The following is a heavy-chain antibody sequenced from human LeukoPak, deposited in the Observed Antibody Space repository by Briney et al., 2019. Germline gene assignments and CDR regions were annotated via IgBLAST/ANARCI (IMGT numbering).Heavy chain of an antibody. V-gene: IGHV1-46*01. Sequence: ASVKASCKASGYTFTSYYMHWVRQAPGQGLEWMGIINPSGGSTSYAQKFQGRVTMTRDTSTSTVYMELSSLRSEDTAVYYCARDMSPPSSGYYYRRFQHWGQGTLVTVSS. D-gene: IGHD3-22*01. CDR1: GYTFTSYY. J-gene: IGHJ1*01. CDR2: INPSGGST. CDR3: ARDMSPPSSGYYYRRFQH.